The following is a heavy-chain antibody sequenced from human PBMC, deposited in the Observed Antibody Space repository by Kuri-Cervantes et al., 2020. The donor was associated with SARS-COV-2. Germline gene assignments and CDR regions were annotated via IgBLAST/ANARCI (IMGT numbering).Heavy chain of an antibody. D-gene: IGHD3-16*01. V-gene: IGHV4-39*07. CDR1: GGSISSSSYY. CDR2: IYYSGST. CDR3: ARDLWGSPGYMGV. Sequence: GSLRLSCTVSGGSISSSSYYWGWIRQPPGKGLEWIGSIYYSGSTYYNPSLKSRVTISVDTSKNQFSLKLSSVTAADTAVYYCARDLWGSPGYMGVWGKGTTVTVSS. J-gene: IGHJ6*03.